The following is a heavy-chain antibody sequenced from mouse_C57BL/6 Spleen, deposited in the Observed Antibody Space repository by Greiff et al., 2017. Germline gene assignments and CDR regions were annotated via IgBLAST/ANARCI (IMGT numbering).Heavy chain of an antibody. Sequence: EVKVEESGGGLVKPGGSLKLSCAASGFTFSSYAMSWVRQTSEKRLEWVATISDGGSYTYYPDNVKGRFTISRANAKNNLYLQMSHLKSEDTAMYYCARSYSNPVAYWGQGTLVTVSA. CDR1: GFTFSSYA. CDR2: ISDGGSYT. D-gene: IGHD2-5*01. J-gene: IGHJ3*01. CDR3: ARSYSNPVAY. V-gene: IGHV5-4*03.